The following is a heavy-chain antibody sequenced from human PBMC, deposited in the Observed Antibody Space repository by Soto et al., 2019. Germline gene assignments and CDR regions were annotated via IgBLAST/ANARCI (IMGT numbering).Heavy chain of an antibody. Sequence: SETLSLTCSVSGGSISSGDSFWSWIRQPPGKGLEWIGYIYYTGSIFYNPPLQSRVSISVDTSKNQFSLRLSSVTAADTAVYYCARDDCGGSRCSYYYGMDVWGQGTTVTVSS. V-gene: IGHV4-30-4*01. J-gene: IGHJ6*02. CDR2: IYYTGSI. CDR3: ARDDCGGSRCSYYYGMDV. D-gene: IGHD2-21*01. CDR1: GGSISSGDSF.